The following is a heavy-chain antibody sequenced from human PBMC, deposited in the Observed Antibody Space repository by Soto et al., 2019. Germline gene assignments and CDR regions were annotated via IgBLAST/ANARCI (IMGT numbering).Heavy chain of an antibody. CDR2: IYWDDDK. V-gene: IGHV2-5*02. CDR3: AHGTSGTIDGGFDC. J-gene: IGHJ4*02. CDR1: GFSLTTSGVG. D-gene: IGHD1-26*01. Sequence: QITLKESGPTLVKPTQTLTLTCTLSGFSLTTSGVGVAWIRQPPGKALEWLALIYWDDDKRYSPPLKSRLTTXKXTXXNQVVLTMTNMDPVDTATYYCAHGTSGTIDGGFDCWGQGTLVTVSS.